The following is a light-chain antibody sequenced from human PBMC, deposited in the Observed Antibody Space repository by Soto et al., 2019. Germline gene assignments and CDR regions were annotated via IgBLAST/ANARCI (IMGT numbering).Light chain of an antibody. CDR3: QQSSSTPWT. V-gene: IGKV1-39*01. CDR1: QTIRGY. CDR2: GAS. J-gene: IGKJ1*01. Sequence: DIQITQSPSSLSASVGDRLTITGRASQTIRGYLNWYQHKPGTAPKLLIYGASSLHSGAPSRFSGSESGTEFTLTISNLQPEDFATYYCQQSSSTPWTFGQGTKVDIK.